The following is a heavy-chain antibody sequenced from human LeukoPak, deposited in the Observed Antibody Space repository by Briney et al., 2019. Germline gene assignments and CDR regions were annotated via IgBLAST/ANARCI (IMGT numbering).Heavy chain of an antibody. Sequence: GGSLRLSCAASGFTFSGYWMHWVRQAPGKGLVWVSRINSDGSSTSYADSEKGRFTISRDNAKNTLHLQMNSLRAEDTAVYYCAREAYGGNGVDYWGQGTLVTVSS. CDR3: AREAYGGNGVDY. D-gene: IGHD4-23*01. CDR2: INSDGSST. V-gene: IGHV3-74*01. CDR1: GFTFSGYW. J-gene: IGHJ4*02.